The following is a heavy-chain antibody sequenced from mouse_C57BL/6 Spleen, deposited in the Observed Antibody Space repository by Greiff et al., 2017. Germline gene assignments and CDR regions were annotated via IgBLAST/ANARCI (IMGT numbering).Heavy chain of an antibody. J-gene: IGHJ1*03. Sequence: EVKVVESGPELVKPGASVKISCKASGYSFTGYYMNWVKQSPEKSLEWIGEINPSTGGTTYNQKFKAKATLTVDKSSSTAYMQLKSLTSEDSAVYYCARYFYYYGSSYWYFDVWGTGTTVTVSS. D-gene: IGHD1-1*01. CDR3: ARYFYYYGSSYWYFDV. CDR2: INPSTGGT. V-gene: IGHV1-42*01. CDR1: GYSFTGYY.